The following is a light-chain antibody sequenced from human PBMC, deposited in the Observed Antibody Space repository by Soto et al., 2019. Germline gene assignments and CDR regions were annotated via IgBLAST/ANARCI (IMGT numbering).Light chain of an antibody. CDR3: TTWDDSLNGVL. CDR2: STN. V-gene: IGLV1-44*01. Sequence: QSVLTQPPSASGTPGQRVTISCSGSSSNIGSNNVNWYQQLPGTAPKLLIYSTNQRPSGVPARFSGSKSGTSASLAISGLQSEDEADYYCTTWDDSLNGVLFGGGTKVTVL. J-gene: IGLJ2*01. CDR1: SSNIGSNN.